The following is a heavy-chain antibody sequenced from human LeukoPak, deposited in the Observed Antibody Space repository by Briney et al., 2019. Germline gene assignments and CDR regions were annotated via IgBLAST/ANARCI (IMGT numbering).Heavy chain of an antibody. CDR1: GFTFSSYW. CDR2: IKHDGSAK. CDR3: SRGGADYSFDV. D-gene: IGHD1-26*01. Sequence: GGSLRLSCAASGFTFSSYWMNWVRQPPGKGLEWVANIKHDGSAKLYVDSVKGRFTISRDSAKNSLYLQMNGLRAEDTAVYFCSRGGADYSFDVWGHWTMVTVSS. V-gene: IGHV3-7*01. J-gene: IGHJ3*01.